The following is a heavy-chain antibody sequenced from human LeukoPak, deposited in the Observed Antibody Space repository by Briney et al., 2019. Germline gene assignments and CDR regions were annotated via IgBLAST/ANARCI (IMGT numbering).Heavy chain of an antibody. CDR2: INAGNGNT. CDR1: GYTFTSYA. J-gene: IGHJ4*02. V-gene: IGHV1-3*01. D-gene: IGHD3-22*01. CDR3: ATVMRSGYWFFDY. Sequence: ASVKVSCKASGYTFTSYAMHWVRQAPGQRLEWMGWINAGNGNTKYSQKFQGRVTMTEDTSTDTAYMELSSLRSEDTAVYYCATVMRSGYWFFDYWGQGTLVTVSS.